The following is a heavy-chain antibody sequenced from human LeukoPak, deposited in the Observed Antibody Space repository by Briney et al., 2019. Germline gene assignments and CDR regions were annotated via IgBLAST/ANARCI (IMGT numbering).Heavy chain of an antibody. CDR1: GFTFSSYS. CDR2: ISSSSSYI. D-gene: IGHD6-13*01. J-gene: IGHJ4*02. Sequence: PGGSLRLSCAASGFTFSSYSMNWVRQAPGKGLEWVSSISSSSSYIYYADSVEGRFTISRDNAKNSLYLQMNSLRAEDTAVYYCAGQQLVESYFDYWGQGTLVTVSS. V-gene: IGHV3-21*01. CDR3: AGQQLVESYFDY.